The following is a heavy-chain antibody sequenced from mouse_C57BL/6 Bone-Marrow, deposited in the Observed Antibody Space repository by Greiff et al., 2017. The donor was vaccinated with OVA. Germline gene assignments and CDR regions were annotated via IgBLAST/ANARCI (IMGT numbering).Heavy chain of an antibody. Sequence: QVQLQQPGAELVKPGASVKMSCKASGYTFTSYWITWVKQRPGQGLEWIGDIYPGSGSTNYNEKFKSKATLTVDTSSSTAYMQLSSLTSEDSAVYDVVGYYYGSSSHYFDYWGQGTTLTVSS. D-gene: IGHD1-1*01. CDR2: IYPGSGST. V-gene: IGHV1-55*01. J-gene: IGHJ2*01. CDR3: VGYYYGSSSHYFDY. CDR1: GYTFTSYW.